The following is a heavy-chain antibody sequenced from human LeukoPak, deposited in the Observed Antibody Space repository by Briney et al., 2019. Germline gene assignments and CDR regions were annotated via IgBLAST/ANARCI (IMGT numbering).Heavy chain of an antibody. CDR2: FDPEDGET. Sequence: ASVKVSCKVSGYTLTELSMHWVRQAPGKGLEWMGGFDPEDGETIYAQKFQGRVTMTEDTSTDTAYMELSSLRSEDTAVYYCATTGYSSSWYYFNFDYWGQGTLVTVSS. J-gene: IGHJ4*02. CDR3: ATTGYSSSWYYFNFDY. V-gene: IGHV1-24*01. D-gene: IGHD6-13*01. CDR1: GYTLTELS.